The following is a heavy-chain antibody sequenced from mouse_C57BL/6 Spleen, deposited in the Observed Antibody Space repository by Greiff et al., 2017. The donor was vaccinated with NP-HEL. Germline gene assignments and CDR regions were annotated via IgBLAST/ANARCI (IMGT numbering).Heavy chain of an antibody. CDR3: AIYDYDGRSWYFDV. Sequence: VQLQQSGPGLVQPSQSLSITCTVSGFSLPSYGVHWVRQSPGKGLEWLGVIWSGCSTDYNAAFISRLSISKDNSKSQVFFKMNRLQADDTAIYYCAIYDYDGRSWYFDVWGTGTTVTVSS. CDR1: GFSLPSYG. D-gene: IGHD2-4*01. V-gene: IGHV2-2*01. CDR2: IWSGCST. J-gene: IGHJ1*03.